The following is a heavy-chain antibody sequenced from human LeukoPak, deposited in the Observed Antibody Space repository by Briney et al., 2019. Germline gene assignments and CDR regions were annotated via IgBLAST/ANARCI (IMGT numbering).Heavy chain of an antibody. D-gene: IGHD5-24*01. V-gene: IGHV4-4*09. J-gene: IGHJ3*02. CDR3: ARHRAEMATITDDAFDM. CDR2: IYTTGST. CDR1: GSSIGAYS. Sequence: SETLSLTCTVSGSSIGAYSWSWIRQPPGKGLEWIGYIYTTGSTHHNPSLKSRVTMSLDRSKNQFSLRLTYVTAADTAVFYCARHRAEMATITDDAFDMWGRGTMVTVSS.